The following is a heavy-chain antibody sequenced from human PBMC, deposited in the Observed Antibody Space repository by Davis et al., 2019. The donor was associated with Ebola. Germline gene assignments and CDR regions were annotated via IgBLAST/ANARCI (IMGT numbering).Heavy chain of an antibody. V-gene: IGHV3-7*03. CDR1: GFTFSSYW. CDR2: IKQDGSGK. D-gene: IGHD3-16*01. J-gene: IGHJ4*02. CDR3: ARDSGPSY. Sequence: GGSLRLSCAASGFTFSSYWMSWVRQAPGKGLEWVANIKQDGSGKYYVDSVKGRFTISRGNAEKSLYLQMNGLRVEDTAVYYCARDSGPSYWGQGTLVTVSS.